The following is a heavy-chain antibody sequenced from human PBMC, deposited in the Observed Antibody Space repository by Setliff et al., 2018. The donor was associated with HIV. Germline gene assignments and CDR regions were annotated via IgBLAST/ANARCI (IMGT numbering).Heavy chain of an antibody. Sequence: ASETLSLTCTVSGGSISSYYWSWIRQPPGKGLEWIGYIYYSGSTNYNPSLRSRVTISVDTSKNQFSLKLSSVTAADTAVYYCARGRRSTSSYYHYYYMDVWGKGTTVTVSS. CDR3: ARGRRSTSSYYHYYYMDV. CDR2: IYYSGST. J-gene: IGHJ6*03. V-gene: IGHV4-59*01. D-gene: IGHD2-2*01. CDR1: GGSISSYY.